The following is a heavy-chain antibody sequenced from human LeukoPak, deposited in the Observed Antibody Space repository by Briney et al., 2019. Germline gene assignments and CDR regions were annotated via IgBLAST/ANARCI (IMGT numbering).Heavy chain of an antibody. V-gene: IGHV3-48*03. CDR1: GFTFSSYE. J-gene: IGHJ3*02. D-gene: IGHD3-22*01. CDR3: ARDRYDSRVDAFDI. CDR2: ISSSGSTI. Sequence: GGSLRLSCAASGFTFSSYEMNWVRQAPGKGLEWVSYISSSGSTIYYADSVKGRFTISRDNAKNSLYLQMNSLRAEDTAVYYCARDRYDSRVDAFDIWGQGTMVTVSS.